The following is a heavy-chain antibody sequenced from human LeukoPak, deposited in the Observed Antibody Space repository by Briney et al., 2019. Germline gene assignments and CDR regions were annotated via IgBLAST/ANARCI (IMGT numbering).Heavy chain of an antibody. CDR2: ISGSGGST. D-gene: IGHD1-14*01. J-gene: IGHJ4*02. CDR1: GFTFSSYA. CDR3: ARDAAGLDY. V-gene: IGHV3-23*01. Sequence: HSGGSLRLSCATSGFTFSSYAMGWVRQAPGKGLEWVSGISGSGGSTYYADSVKGRFAISRDNSKNTLYLQMNSLRGEDTGVYYCARDAAGLDYWGQGTLVTVSS.